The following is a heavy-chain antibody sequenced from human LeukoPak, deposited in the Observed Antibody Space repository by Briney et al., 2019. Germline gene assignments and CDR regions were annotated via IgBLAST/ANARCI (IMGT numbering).Heavy chain of an antibody. Sequence: ASVKVSCKASGYTFTGYYMHWVRQAPGQGLEWMGWINPNSGGTNYAQKFQGRVTMTRDTSISTAYMELSRLRSDDTAVYYCATAIAVAGFYFQHWGQGTLVTVSS. CDR3: ATAIAVAGFYFQH. CDR1: GYTFTGYY. J-gene: IGHJ1*01. CDR2: INPNSGGT. D-gene: IGHD6-19*01. V-gene: IGHV1-2*02.